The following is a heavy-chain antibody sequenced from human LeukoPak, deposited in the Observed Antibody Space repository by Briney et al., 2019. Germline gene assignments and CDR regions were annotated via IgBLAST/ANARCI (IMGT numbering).Heavy chain of an antibody. Sequence: SETLSLTCAVYGGSFSGYYWSWIRQPPGKGLEWIGEINHSGSTNYNPSLKSRVTISVDTSKNQFSLKLSSVTAADTAVYYRARDPPTNGYSSSWYKDYWGQGTLVTVSS. CDR3: ARDPPTNGYSSSWYKDY. CDR2: INHSGST. J-gene: IGHJ4*02. CDR1: GGSFSGYY. V-gene: IGHV4-34*01. D-gene: IGHD6-13*01.